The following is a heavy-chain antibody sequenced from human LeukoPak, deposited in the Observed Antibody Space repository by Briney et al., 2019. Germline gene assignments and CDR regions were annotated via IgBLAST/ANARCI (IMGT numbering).Heavy chain of an antibody. CDR1: GRPLRSKD. V-gene: IGHV1-69*13. CDR3: ARVSSIMGGGYNFFDP. Sequence: SVKVSCKASGRPLRSKDITWVRQAPGQGLEWVGGLTPTSGTGNTAQKFRGRVAVTADESTSTVYMELSSLRFDDTALYYCARVSSIMGGGYNFFDPWGQGTLITVSS. J-gene: IGHJ5*02. D-gene: IGHD3-16*01. CDR2: LTPTSGTG.